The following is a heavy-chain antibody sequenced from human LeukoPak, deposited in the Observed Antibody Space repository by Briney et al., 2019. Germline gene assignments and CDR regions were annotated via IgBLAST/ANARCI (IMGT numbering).Heavy chain of an antibody. D-gene: IGHD3-10*01. CDR1: GFIFSDYY. V-gene: IGHV3-74*01. CDR3: ARVRERGAFDY. Sequence: GGSLRLSCAASGFIFSDYYMSWIRQAPGKGLVWVSRINSDGSSTSYADSVKGRFTISRDNAKNSLYLQMNSLRAEDTAVYYCARVRERGAFDYWGXXXLVTVSS. J-gene: IGHJ4*01. CDR2: INSDGSST.